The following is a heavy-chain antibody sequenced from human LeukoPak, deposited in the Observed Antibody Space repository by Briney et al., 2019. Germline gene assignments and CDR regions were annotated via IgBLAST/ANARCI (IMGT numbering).Heavy chain of an antibody. J-gene: IGHJ6*03. D-gene: IGHD2-2*02. V-gene: IGHV3-30*01. CDR3: ARAGCSSTSCYRGAYYMDV. Sequence: GGSLRLSCAASGFTFSSYAMHWVRQAPGKGLEWVAVISYDGSNKYYADSMKGRFTISRDNSKNTLYLQMNSLRAEDTAVHYCARAGCSSTSCYRGAYYMDVWGKGTTVTVSS. CDR2: ISYDGSNK. CDR1: GFTFSSYA.